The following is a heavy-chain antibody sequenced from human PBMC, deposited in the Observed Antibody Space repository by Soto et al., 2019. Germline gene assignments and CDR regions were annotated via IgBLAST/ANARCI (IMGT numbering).Heavy chain of an antibody. CDR1: GYTFTSYG. D-gene: IGHD3-10*01. CDR2: VSAYNGNT. CDR3: ARDPTMVQGKLRAFDI. V-gene: IGHV1-18*01. Sequence: ASVKVSCKASGYTFTSYGISWVRQAPGQGLEWMGWVSAYNGNTNYAQKLQGRVTMTTDTSTSTAYMELRSLRSDDTAVYYCARDPTMVQGKLRAFDIWGQGTMVTVSS. J-gene: IGHJ3*02.